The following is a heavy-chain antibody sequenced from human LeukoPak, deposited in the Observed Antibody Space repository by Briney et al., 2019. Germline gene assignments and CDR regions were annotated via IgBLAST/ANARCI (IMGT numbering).Heavy chain of an antibody. CDR2: IKPDGSAG. J-gene: IGHJ4*02. D-gene: IGHD3-3*01. CDR1: GFTFSSNW. CDR3: ARDRAWNYFDY. V-gene: IGHV3-7*01. Sequence: PGGSLRLSCATSGFTFSSNWMSWVRHVPGRGLDWVANIKPDGSAGYYAHSVEGRFTISRDNSKNTLYLQMDSLRAEDTAVYYCARDRAWNYFDYWGQGTLVTVSS.